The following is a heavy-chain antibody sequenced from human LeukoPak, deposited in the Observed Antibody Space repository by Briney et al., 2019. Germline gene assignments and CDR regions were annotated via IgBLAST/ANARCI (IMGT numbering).Heavy chain of an antibody. Sequence: HPGGSLRLSCAASGFTFSSYSMNWVRQAPGKGLERVSYISSSSSTMYYADSVKGRFTISRDNSKNTLYLQMNSLRAEDTAVYYCAREYDSSGYLFMSYYYYYMDVWGKGTTVTVSS. J-gene: IGHJ6*03. V-gene: IGHV3-48*01. CDR1: GFTFSSYS. D-gene: IGHD3-22*01. CDR3: AREYDSSGYLFMSYYYYYMDV. CDR2: ISSSSSTM.